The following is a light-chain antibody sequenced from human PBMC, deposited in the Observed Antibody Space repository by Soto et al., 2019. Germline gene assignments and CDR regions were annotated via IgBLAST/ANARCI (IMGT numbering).Light chain of an antibody. Sequence: QSVLTQPASVSGSPGQSIAISCTGTISDVRSYNLVSWYQQHPGKAPKLMIYEVSKRPSGVSNRFSGSKSGNTASLTISGLQAEDEADYYCCSYAGSSTFGPYVFGTGTKVTVL. CDR2: EVS. V-gene: IGLV2-23*02. CDR3: CSYAGSSTFGPYV. CDR1: ISDVRSYNL. J-gene: IGLJ1*01.